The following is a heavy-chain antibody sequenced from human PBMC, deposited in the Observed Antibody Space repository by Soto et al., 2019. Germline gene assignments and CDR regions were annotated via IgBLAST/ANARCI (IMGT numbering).Heavy chain of an antibody. CDR2: IRVYSGDT. J-gene: IGHJ4*02. Sequence: QVQLVQSGAEVKKSGASVKVSCKASGYTFSNYGISWVRQAPGQGLEWMGWIRVYSGDTHYAQNFRGRVTMTADTSTTTAYMDLSNLTSDDTAVYCCARRSGTTIFDFWGPGTLVTVSS. V-gene: IGHV1-18*04. CDR3: ARRSGTTIFDF. D-gene: IGHD1-1*01. CDR1: GYTFSNYG.